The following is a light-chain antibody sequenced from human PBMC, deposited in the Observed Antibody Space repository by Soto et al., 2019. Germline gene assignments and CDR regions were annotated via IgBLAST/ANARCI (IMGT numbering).Light chain of an antibody. Sequence: EIALTQSPGTLSLSPGERATLSCRASQSVSSRYLAWYQQKAGQAPRLLMYGASSRATGIPDRFSGSGSGTDFTLTISRLEPEDFAVYYCQHYDSSRTFGQGTKVDIK. CDR1: QSVSSRY. V-gene: IGKV3-20*01. CDR2: GAS. CDR3: QHYDSSRT. J-gene: IGKJ1*01.